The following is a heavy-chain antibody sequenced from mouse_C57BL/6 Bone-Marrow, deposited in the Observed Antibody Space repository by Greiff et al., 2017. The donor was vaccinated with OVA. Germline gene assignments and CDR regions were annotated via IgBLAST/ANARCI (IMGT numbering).Heavy chain of an antibody. J-gene: IGHJ1*03. CDR2: IYPRSGNT. V-gene: IGHV1-81*01. D-gene: IGHD1-1*01. CDR3: ARGPYYGRGVWYFDV. CDR1: GYTFTSYG. Sequence: VQVVESGAELARPGASVKLSCKASGYTFTSYGISWVKQRTGQGLEWIGEIYPRSGNTYYNEKFKGKATLTADKSSSTAYMELRSLTSEDSAVYFCARGPYYGRGVWYFDVWGTGTTVTVSS.